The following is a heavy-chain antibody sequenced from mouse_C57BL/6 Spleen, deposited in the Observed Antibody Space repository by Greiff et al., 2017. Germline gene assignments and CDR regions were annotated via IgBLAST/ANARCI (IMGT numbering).Heavy chain of an antibody. CDR1: GFTFSSYA. D-gene: IGHD2-2*01. J-gene: IGHJ2*01. CDR2: ISDGGSYT. V-gene: IGHV5-4*03. Sequence: EVMLVESGGGLVKPGGSLKLSCAASGFTFSSYAMSWVRQTPEKRLEWVATISDGGSYTYYPDNVKGRFTISRDNAKNNLYLQMGHLKSEDTARYYCARAGSYFDYWGQGATLTVSS. CDR3: ARAGSYFDY.